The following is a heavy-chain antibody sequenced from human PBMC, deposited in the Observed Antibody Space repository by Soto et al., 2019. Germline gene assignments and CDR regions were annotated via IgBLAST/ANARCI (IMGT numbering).Heavy chain of an antibody. Sequence: QLQLQESGPGLVKPSETLSLTCTVSGGSISSSSYYWGWIRQPPGKGLEWIGSIYYSGSTYYNPSLKSRVTISVDTSKNQFSLKLSSVTAADTAVYCCARRVGASDFDYWGQGTLVTVSS. D-gene: IGHD1-26*01. CDR3: ARRVGASDFDY. CDR1: GGSISSSSYY. V-gene: IGHV4-39*01. J-gene: IGHJ4*02. CDR2: IYYSGST.